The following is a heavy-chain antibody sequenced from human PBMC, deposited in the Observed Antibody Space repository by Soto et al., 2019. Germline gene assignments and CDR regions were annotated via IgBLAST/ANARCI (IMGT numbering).Heavy chain of an antibody. CDR3: AKGHRRYDSSGYYYD. CDR1: GGSISSGGYY. D-gene: IGHD3-22*01. Sequence: TLSLTCTVSGGSISSGGYYWSWIRQHPGKGLEWFGYIYYSGSTYYNPSLKSRVTISVDTSKNQFSLKLTSVTAADTALYYCAKGHRRYDSSGYYYDWGPGTLVTVSS. V-gene: IGHV4-31*03. CDR2: IYYSGST. J-gene: IGHJ4*02.